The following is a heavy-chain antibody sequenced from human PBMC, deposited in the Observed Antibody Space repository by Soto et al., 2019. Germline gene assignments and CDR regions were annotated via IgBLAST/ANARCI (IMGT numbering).Heavy chain of an antibody. CDR1: GGSISSHY. CDR2: ISHSGST. J-gene: IGHJ4*02. D-gene: IGHD3-22*01. CDR3: ARQNYYDSTGYYYAFDY. V-gene: IGHV4-59*11. Sequence: PSETLSLTCTVSGGSISSHYWSWIRQPPGKGLEWIGYISHSGSTNYNPSLKSRVTISVDTSKNHFSLKLSSVTAADTAVYYCARQNYYDSTGYYYAFDYWGQGALVTVSS.